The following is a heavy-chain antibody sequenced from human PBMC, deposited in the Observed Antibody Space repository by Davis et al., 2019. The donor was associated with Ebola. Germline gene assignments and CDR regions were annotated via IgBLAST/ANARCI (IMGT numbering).Heavy chain of an antibody. V-gene: IGHV4-34*01. CDR2: INHSGRT. D-gene: IGHD6-25*01. CDR3: ARGGGYGGYGMDV. J-gene: IGHJ6*02. Sequence: MPSETLSPTCALYGVSSSGYYWNWIRQPPGKGLEWIGEINHSGRTNYNPPPKSRVTMSVDTSKNQFSLRVRSVTAADTAVYYCARGGGYGGYGMDVWGQGTTVTVSS. CDR1: GVSSSGYY.